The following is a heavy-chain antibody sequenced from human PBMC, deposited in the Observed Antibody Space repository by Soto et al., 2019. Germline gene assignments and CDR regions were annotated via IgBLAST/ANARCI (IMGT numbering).Heavy chain of an antibody. J-gene: IGHJ4*02. D-gene: IGHD2-21*02. CDR1: GGSISSSSYY. CDR3: ASQICGGDCYFAY. Sequence: KPSETLSLTCTVSGGSISSSSYYWGWIRQPPGKGLEWIGSIYYSGSTYYNPSLKSRVTISVDTSKNQFSLKLSSVTAADTAVYYCASQICGGDCYFAYWGQGTLVTVSS. CDR2: IYYSGST. V-gene: IGHV4-39*01.